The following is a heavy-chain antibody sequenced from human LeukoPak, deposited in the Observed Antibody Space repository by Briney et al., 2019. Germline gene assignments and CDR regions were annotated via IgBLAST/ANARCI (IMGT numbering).Heavy chain of an antibody. V-gene: IGHV3-30-3*01. D-gene: IGHD3-10*01. CDR1: GFTYSSYA. J-gene: IGHJ3*02. Sequence: GGSLRLSCAASGFTYSSYAMHWVRQAPGKGLEWVAVIPYDGSNQYYADSVKGRFTISRDNSKNALYLQMNNLRGEDTAVYYCARESPSSSAFDIWGQGTMVTVSS. CDR3: ARESPSSSAFDI. CDR2: IPYDGSNQ.